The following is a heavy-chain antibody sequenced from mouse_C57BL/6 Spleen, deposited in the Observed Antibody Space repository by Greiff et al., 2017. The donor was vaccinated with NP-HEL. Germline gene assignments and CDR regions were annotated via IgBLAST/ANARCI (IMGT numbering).Heavy chain of an antibody. J-gene: IGHJ2*01. V-gene: IGHV5-16*01. CDR3: AREGDGNLFDY. D-gene: IGHD2-1*01. CDR2: INYDGSST. CDR1: GFTFSDYY. Sequence: EVKLMESEGGLVQPGSSMKLSCTASGFTFSDYYMAWVRQVPEKGLEWVANINYDGSSTYYLDSLKSRFIISRDNAKNILYLQMSSLKSEDTATYYCAREGDGNLFDYWGQGTTLTVSS.